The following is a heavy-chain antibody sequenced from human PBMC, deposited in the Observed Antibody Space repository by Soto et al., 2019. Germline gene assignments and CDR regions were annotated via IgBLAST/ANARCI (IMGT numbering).Heavy chain of an antibody. J-gene: IGHJ5*02. Sequence: GXTLVTATKTLTXSCTISWFSLSTSGVGVGWIRQPPVKALEWLALIYWNDDKRYSPYLKSWLTITQDTSKNKVVLTMTNMDTVEPATYYCAHSPWFGELLPNWFDPWGQGTLGTVS. CDR1: WFSLSTSGVG. D-gene: IGHD3-10*01. V-gene: IGHV2-5*01. CDR3: AHSPWFGELLPNWFDP. CDR2: IYWNDDK.